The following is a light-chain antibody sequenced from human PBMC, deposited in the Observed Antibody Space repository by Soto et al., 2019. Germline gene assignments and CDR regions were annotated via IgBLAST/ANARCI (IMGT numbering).Light chain of an antibody. Sequence: DIQMTQSPSTLSASVGDRVTITCRASQSISSWLAWYQQKPGKAPKLLIYDASSLESGVPSRFSGSGSGTEFPLPISRLQPDDFATYYCQQVNKYWTFRQGNKVEIK. CDR1: QSISSW. V-gene: IGKV1-5*01. CDR2: DAS. J-gene: IGKJ1*01. CDR3: QQVNKYWT.